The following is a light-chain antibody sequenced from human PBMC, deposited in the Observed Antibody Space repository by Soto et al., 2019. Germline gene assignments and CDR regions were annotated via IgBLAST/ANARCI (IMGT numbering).Light chain of an antibody. CDR2: AAS. Sequence: DIQMTQSPSSLSASVGDRVTISCLASQDIRKDLACFQQKPGKGPKSLIYAASNLQSGVPSKFSGSGSGTDFTLTISSLQPEDFATYYCQQYKSYPLTFGGGTKVEIK. CDR3: QQYKSYPLT. V-gene: IGKV1-16*02. CDR1: QDIRKD. J-gene: IGKJ4*01.